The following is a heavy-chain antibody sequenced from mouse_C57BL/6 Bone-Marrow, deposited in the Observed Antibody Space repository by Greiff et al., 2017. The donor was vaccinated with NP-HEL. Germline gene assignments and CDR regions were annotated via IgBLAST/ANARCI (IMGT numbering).Heavy chain of an antibody. Sequence: QVQLQQPGAELVKPGASVKLSCKASGYTFTSYCMHWVKQRPGQGLEWIGMIHPNSGSTNYNEKFKNKATLTVNKSSSTTYMQLSSLTSEDAAVYDDAKHHWFAYWGQGTMVTVSA. CDR1: GYTFTSYC. J-gene: IGHJ3*01. CDR2: IHPNSGST. V-gene: IGHV1-64*01. CDR3: AKHHWFAY.